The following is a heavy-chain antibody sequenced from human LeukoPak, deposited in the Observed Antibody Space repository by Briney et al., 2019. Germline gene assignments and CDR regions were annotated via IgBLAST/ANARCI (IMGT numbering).Heavy chain of an antibody. J-gene: IGHJ4*02. CDR1: GGSISSYY. V-gene: IGHV4-59*01. CDR3: AREDYYDSSGYPI. Sequence: SETLSLTCTVSGGSISSYYWSWIRQRPGKGLDWIGYTCYSGSTNYNPSLKSRVTISVDTSKNQFSLKLSSVTAADTAVYYCAREDYYDSSGYPIWGQGTLVTVSS. CDR2: TCYSGST. D-gene: IGHD3-22*01.